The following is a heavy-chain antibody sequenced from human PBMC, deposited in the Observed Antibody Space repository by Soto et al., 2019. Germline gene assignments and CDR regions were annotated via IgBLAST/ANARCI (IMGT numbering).Heavy chain of an antibody. CDR3: AKGRWFGDY. CDR2: IYSAGST. J-gene: IGHJ4*02. V-gene: IGHV3-66*01. CDR1: GFTVSSSQ. D-gene: IGHD3-10*01. Sequence: EVQLVESGGGLVQPGGSLRLSCAASGFTVSSSQMSWVRQAPGKGLEWVSVIYSAGSTYYADSVKGSFTISRDTSKNTLYLQMNSLRAEDTAVYYCAKGRWFGDYWGQGTLVTVSS.